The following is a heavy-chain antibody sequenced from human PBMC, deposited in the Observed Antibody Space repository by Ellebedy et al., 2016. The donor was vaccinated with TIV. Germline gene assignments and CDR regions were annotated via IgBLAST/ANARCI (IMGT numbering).Heavy chain of an antibody. V-gene: IGHV3-23*01. CDR1: GFTFSCCA. CDR2: ISNSGDTT. CDR3: AKLGGIYTWYAEY. J-gene: IGHJ4*02. D-gene: IGHD6-13*01. Sequence: GESLKISRAASGFTFSCCAMSWVRQAPGKGLEWVSVISNSGDTTYADSVKGRFTISRDNSKNTLYLQMNSLRAEDTAVYYCAKLGGIYTWYAEYWGQGTLVTVSS.